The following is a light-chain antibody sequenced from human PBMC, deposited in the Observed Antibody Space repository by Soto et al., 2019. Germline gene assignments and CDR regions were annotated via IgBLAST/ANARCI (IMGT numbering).Light chain of an antibody. CDR3: QQYGNSPRYS. J-gene: IGKJ2*03. CDR2: GTS. CDR1: QSVSSNY. Sequence: EIVLTQSPGTLSLSLGERVTLSCRASQSVSSNYLAWYQQKPGQAPRLLIYGTSSRATGIPDRFSGCGSGTDFTLTISRLEPEDFAVYYCQQYGNSPRYSFGQGTKLEIK. V-gene: IGKV3-20*01.